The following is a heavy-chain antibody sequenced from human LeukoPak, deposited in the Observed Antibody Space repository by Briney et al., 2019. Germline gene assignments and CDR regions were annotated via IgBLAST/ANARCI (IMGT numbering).Heavy chain of an antibody. D-gene: IGHD6-19*01. CDR3: APSRLGIAVAGLSDY. CDR2: INPNSGGT. V-gene: IGHV1-2*02. CDR1: GYTFTGYY. Sequence: ASVKVSCKASGYTFTGYYMHWVRQAPGQGLEWMGWINPNSGGTNYAQKFQGRVTMTRDTSISTAYMELSRLRSDDTAVYYCAPSRLGIAVAGLSDYWGQGTLVTVSS. J-gene: IGHJ4*02.